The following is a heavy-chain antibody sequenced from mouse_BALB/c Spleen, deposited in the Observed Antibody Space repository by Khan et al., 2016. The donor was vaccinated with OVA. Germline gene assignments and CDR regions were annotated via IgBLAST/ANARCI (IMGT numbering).Heavy chain of an antibody. CDR1: GYTFTNYV. V-gene: IGHV1S136*01. CDR2: IKPDNDGI. D-gene: IGHD4-1*01. J-gene: IGHJ3*01. Sequence: VQLQQSGPDLVKPGASVKMSCKASGYTFTNYVMHWVKQKPGQGHEWIGYIKPDNDGIRYNEKFKGKATLTSEKSSSTAYMELSSLTSEDAAVYYCAREASNLDFAFAYWGQGTLVTVSA. CDR3: AREASNLDFAFAY.